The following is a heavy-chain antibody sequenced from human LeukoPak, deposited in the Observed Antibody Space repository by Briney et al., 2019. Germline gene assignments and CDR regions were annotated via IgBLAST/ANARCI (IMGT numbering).Heavy chain of an antibody. J-gene: IGHJ3*02. Sequence: PGGSLRLSCSASGHTLSSYAMSRVRQAPGKGLERVSAFSGSGGSTYYADFVKGRFIIARDNTRNTLYLQMSRLRAEDTAVYYCARDPIPIVGATPRAFDIWGQGTMVTVSS. D-gene: IGHD1-26*01. CDR1: GHTLSSYA. CDR2: FSGSGGST. CDR3: ARDPIPIVGATPRAFDI. V-gene: IGHV3-23*01.